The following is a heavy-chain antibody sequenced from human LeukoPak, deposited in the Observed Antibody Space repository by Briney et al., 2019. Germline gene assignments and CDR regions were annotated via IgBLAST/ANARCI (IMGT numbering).Heavy chain of an antibody. Sequence: QPGGSLRLSCAASGFTFSSYAMHWVRQAPGKGLEWVAFVRYDGSNTYYADSVKGRFTISGDNSRNTLSLQMDSLRAEDTAVYYCAKGGSSYSYSFDNWGQGTLVTVSS. CDR3: AKGGSSYSYSFDN. CDR2: VRYDGSNT. D-gene: IGHD6-13*01. CDR1: GFTFSSYA. J-gene: IGHJ4*02. V-gene: IGHV3-30*02.